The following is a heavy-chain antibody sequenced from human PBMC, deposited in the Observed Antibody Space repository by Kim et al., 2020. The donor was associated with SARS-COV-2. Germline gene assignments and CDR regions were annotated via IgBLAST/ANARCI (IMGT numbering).Heavy chain of an antibody. CDR3: AKGIGNTMVVLVIGRGFDYYYCY. Sequence: GGSLRLSCAASGFTFSSYAMSWVRQAPGKGLEWVSAISGSGGSTYYADSVKGRFTISRDNSKNTLYLQMNSLRAEDTAVYYCAKGIGNTMVVLVIGRGFDYYYCYWGQGTLVTVSS. D-gene: IGHD3-22*01. J-gene: IGHJ4*02. CDR1: GFTFSSYA. V-gene: IGHV3-23*01. CDR2: ISGSGGST.